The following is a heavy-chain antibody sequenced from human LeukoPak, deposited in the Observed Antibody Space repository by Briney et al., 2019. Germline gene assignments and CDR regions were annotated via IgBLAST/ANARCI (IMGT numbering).Heavy chain of an antibody. V-gene: IGHV5-51*01. Sequence: HGESLKISCKGSGYSFTSYWIGWVRQMPGKGLEWMGIIYPGDSDTRYSPSFQGQVTISADKSISTAYLQWSSLKASDTAMYYCAYSGSYYNPPFQYWGQGTLVTVSS. CDR2: IYPGDSDT. CDR3: AYSGSYYNPPFQY. CDR1: GYSFTSYW. D-gene: IGHD3-10*01. J-gene: IGHJ4*02.